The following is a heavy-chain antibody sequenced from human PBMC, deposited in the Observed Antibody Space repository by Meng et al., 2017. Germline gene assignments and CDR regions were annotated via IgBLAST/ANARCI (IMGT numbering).Heavy chain of an antibody. CDR3: ARARHGGKTPLGDY. D-gene: IGHD4-23*01. Sequence: HVEWVQCGVELKKPGASVKVSCKAYGYTFTSYAMNWVRQAPGQGLEWMGIINPSGGSTSYAQKFQGRVTMTRDTSTSTVYMELSSLRSEDTAVYYCARARHGGKTPLGDYWGQGTLVTVSS. V-gene: IGHV1-46*01. CDR2: INPSGGST. CDR1: GYTFTSYA. J-gene: IGHJ4*02.